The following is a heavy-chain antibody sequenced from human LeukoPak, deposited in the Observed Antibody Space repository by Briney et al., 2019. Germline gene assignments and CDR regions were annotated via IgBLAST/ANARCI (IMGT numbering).Heavy chain of an antibody. CDR2: IYHSGST. CDR3: ARDYIAAADHYFDY. V-gene: IGHV4-38-2*02. J-gene: IGHJ4*02. Sequence: SETLSLTCTVSGYSISSGYYWGWIRQPPGKGLELIGSIYHSGSTYYNPSLKSRVTISVDTSKNQFSLKLSSVTAADTAVYYCARDYIAAADHYFDYWDQGTLVTVSS. CDR1: GYSISSGYY. D-gene: IGHD6-13*01.